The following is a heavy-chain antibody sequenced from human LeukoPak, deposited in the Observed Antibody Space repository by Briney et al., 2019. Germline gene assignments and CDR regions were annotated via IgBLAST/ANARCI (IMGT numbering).Heavy chain of an antibody. CDR1: GFTFSSYA. D-gene: IGHD2-2*02. CDR3: ATRPLLLGYCSSTSCYTFDY. CDR2: ISYDGSNK. V-gene: IGHV3-30-3*01. Sequence: GGSLRLSCAASGFTFSSYAMHWVRQAPGKGLEWVAVISYDGSNKYYADSVKGRFTISRDNSKNTLYLQMNSLRAEDTAVYYCATRPLLLGYCSSTSCYTFDYWGQGTLVTVSS. J-gene: IGHJ4*02.